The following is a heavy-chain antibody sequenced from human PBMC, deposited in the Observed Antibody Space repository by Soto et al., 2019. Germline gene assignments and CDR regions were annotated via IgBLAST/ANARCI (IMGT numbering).Heavy chain of an antibody. CDR2: IHYNGNT. V-gene: IGHV4-59*01. J-gene: IGHJ4*02. D-gene: IGHD2-2*03. CDR3: AREGNLGRWIQPLDS. CDR1: GDSISSYS. Sequence: SETLSLTCTVSGDSISSYSMSSLRHPPGKGLEWIGNIHYNGNTKYSPSLKSRVTMSVDTSKNHFSLKLISVTTADTAVYFCAREGNLGRWIQPLDSWGQGTLVTVS.